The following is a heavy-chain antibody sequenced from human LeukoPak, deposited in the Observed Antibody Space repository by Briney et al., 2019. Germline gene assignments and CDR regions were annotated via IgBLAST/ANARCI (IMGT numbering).Heavy chain of an antibody. J-gene: IGHJ6*02. CDR2: ISGSGGST. D-gene: IGHD5-18*01. V-gene: IGHV3-23*01. CDR3: AKWDTAMVSGMDV. Sequence: GGSLRLSCAASGFTFSSYAMSWDRQAPGKGLEWVSAISGSGGSTYYADSVKGRFTISRDNSKNTLYLQMNSLRAEDTAVYYCAKWDTAMVSGMDVWGQGTTVTVSS. CDR1: GFTFSSYA.